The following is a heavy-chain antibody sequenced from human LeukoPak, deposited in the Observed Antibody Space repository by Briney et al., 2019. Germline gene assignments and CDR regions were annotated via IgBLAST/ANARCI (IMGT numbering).Heavy chain of an antibody. CDR2: INPNTGDT. D-gene: IGHD6-13*01. V-gene: IGHV1-2*02. CDR1: GYTFTDYY. Sequence: ASVKVSCKASGYTFTDYYMHWVRQAPGQGLEWMGWINPNTGDTNYAQKFQGRVTMTRDTSISTAYMELSRLRSDDTAVYYCAKVGSWYLSAFDIWGQGTMVTVSS. CDR3: AKVGSWYLSAFDI. J-gene: IGHJ3*02.